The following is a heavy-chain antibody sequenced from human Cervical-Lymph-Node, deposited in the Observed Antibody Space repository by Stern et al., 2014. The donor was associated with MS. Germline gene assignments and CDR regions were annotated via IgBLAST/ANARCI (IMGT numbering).Heavy chain of an antibody. J-gene: IGHJ6*02. CDR3: ARHYDFWSGAYYYGMDV. Sequence: EVQLVQSGAEVKKPGESLKISCQGSGYTFTNYWIGWVRQMPGKGLEWMGIIYPGDSDTSYSPSFQGQVPILADKSISTAYLQWSSLKASDTAIYYCARHYDFWSGAYYYGMDVWGQGTTVTVSS. CDR2: IYPGDSDT. CDR1: GYTFTNYW. V-gene: IGHV5-51*01. D-gene: IGHD3-3*01.